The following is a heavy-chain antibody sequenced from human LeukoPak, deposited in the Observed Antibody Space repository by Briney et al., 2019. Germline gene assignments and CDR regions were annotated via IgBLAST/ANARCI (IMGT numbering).Heavy chain of an antibody. Sequence: SVKVSCKVSGGTFNSYSMSWVRQAPGQGLEWMGRLVTILGTPNYAQRFQGRLTITADESTDTLYMELSSLTSDDTAVYYCARRGHIDYGDFRLGFWGQGTLVTVSS. J-gene: IGHJ1*01. CDR1: GGTFNSYS. D-gene: IGHD4-17*01. V-gene: IGHV1-69*08. CDR2: LVTILGTP. CDR3: ARRGHIDYGDFRLGF.